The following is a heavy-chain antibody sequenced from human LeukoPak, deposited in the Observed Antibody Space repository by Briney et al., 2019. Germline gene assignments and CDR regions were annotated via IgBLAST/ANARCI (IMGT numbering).Heavy chain of an antibody. CDR3: XRVWSDCSYTNCYISEY. Sequence: GGSLRLSCAASGFTFXXXSMNXXRQAPXXXXXXXXXXXSSXAYMYXAXXXXXXXXXSRDDAXNXLFLXMNSLRAEDTAVYYXXRVWSDCSYTNCYISEYWGQGTLVTVSS. CDR2: XXSSXAYM. CDR1: GFTFXXXS. J-gene: IGHJ4*02. D-gene: IGHD2-2*02. V-gene: IGHV3-21*01.